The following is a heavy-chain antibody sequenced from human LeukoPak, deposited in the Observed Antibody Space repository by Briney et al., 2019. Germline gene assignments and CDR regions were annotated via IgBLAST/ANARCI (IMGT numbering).Heavy chain of an antibody. Sequence: GGSLRLSCAASGFTFSSYWMSWVRQAPGKGLEWVANIKQDGSEKYYVDSVKGRFTISRDNAKNSLYLQMNSPRAEDTAVYYCARESQWLVLFGWFDPWGQGTLVTVSS. CDR1: GFTFSSYW. CDR3: ARESQWLVLFGWFDP. CDR2: IKQDGSEK. J-gene: IGHJ5*02. V-gene: IGHV3-7*01. D-gene: IGHD6-19*01.